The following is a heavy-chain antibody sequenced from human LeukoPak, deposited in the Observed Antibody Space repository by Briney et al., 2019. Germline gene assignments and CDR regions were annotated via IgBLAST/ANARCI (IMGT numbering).Heavy chain of an antibody. J-gene: IGHJ4*02. CDR3: ARGVRDGYNFRRYYFDY. D-gene: IGHD5-12*01. Sequence: SETLSLTCAVYGGSFSGYYWSWIRQPPGKGLEWIGEINHSGSTNYNPSLKSRVTISVDTSKNQFSLKLSPVTAADTAVYYCARGVRDGYNFRRYYFDYWGQGTLVTVSS. V-gene: IGHV4-34*01. CDR1: GGSFSGYY. CDR2: INHSGST.